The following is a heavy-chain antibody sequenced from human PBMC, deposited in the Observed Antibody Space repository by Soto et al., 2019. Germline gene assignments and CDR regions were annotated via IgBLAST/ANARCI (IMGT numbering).Heavy chain of an antibody. D-gene: IGHD3-10*01. Sequence: GGSLRLSCASSVFTFSSYAMSWVRQAPGKGLEWVSAISGSGGSTYYADSVKGRFTISRDNSKNTLYLQMKSLRAEDTAVYYCAKASQNYYGSGSYYNSPFDYWGKGTLFTASS. CDR3: AKASQNYYGSGSYYNSPFDY. J-gene: IGHJ4*02. CDR1: VFTFSSYA. CDR2: ISGSGGST. V-gene: IGHV3-23*01.